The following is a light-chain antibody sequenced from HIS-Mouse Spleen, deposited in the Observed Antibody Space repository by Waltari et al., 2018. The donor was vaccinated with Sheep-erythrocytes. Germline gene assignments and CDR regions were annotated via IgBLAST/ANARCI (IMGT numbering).Light chain of an antibody. J-gene: IGKJ5*01. Sequence: DIQMTQSPSSVSALVGDRVTITCRARQVSSIWLVWYQQKPGNAPKLLFYASSILQSGVPSMFSSSGSGTDFTITISILQPEDFATYYCQQANSFPITFGQGTRLEIK. CDR3: QQANSFPIT. V-gene: IGKV1-12*01. CDR1: QVSSIW. CDR2: ASS.